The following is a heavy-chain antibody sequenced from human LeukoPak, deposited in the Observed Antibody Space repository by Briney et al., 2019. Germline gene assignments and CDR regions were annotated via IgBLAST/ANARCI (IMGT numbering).Heavy chain of an antibody. J-gene: IGHJ4*02. CDR2: IYPGDSDI. CDR1: GYRFTDYW. Sequence: AGESLKISCKGSGYRFTDYWIGWVRHMPGKGLEWMGIIYPGDSDIRYSPTFQGQVTISADKSISTAYLQWSSLRASDTAIYYCARQGDGSAYYYVGFPVELEYWGQGTLVTVSS. CDR3: ARQGDGSAYYYVGFPVELEY. V-gene: IGHV5-51*01. D-gene: IGHD3-22*01.